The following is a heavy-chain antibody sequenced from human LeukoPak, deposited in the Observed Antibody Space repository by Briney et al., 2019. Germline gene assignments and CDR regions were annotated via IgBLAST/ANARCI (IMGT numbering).Heavy chain of an antibody. Sequence: PGGSLRLSCAASGFTFSSYAMSWVRQAPGKGLEWVSAVSGSGGSTYYADSVKGRFTISRDNAKNSLYLQMNSLRAEDTAAYYCARDRLEWAIDYRGQGTLVTVSS. CDR3: ARDRLEWAIDY. CDR2: VSGSGGST. D-gene: IGHD3-3*01. J-gene: IGHJ4*02. CDR1: GFTFSSYA. V-gene: IGHV3-23*01.